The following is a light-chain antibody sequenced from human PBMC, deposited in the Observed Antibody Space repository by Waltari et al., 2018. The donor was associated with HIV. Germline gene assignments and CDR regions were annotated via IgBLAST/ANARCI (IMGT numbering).Light chain of an antibody. J-gene: IGLJ2*01. CDR1: NSNVGSNS. CDR3: AVWDDSVSGEVV. V-gene: IGLV1-44*01. Sequence: QSVLTQPPSASGTPGQRVTISCSGRNSNVGSNSVNWYRQVPGTAPKVLIYNNNQRPSGVPDRFSGSKYGNSASRASSGLRAEDEADYYCAVWDDSVSGEVVFGGGTKLTVL. CDR2: NNN.